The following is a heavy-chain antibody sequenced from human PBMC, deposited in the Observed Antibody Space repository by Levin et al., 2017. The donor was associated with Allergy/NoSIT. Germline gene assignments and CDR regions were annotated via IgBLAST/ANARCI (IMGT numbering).Heavy chain of an antibody. CDR2: IYLSGST. J-gene: IGHJ4*02. CDR3: ARVAGYSYGYYFDY. CDR1: GGSISSGGYS. D-gene: IGHD5-18*01. Sequence: SETLSLTCAVSGGSISSGGYSWSWIRQPPGKGLEWIGNIYLSGSTYYNPSLKSRVTISVDRSKNQFSLNLSSVTAADTAVYSCARVAGYSYGYYFDYWGQGTLVTVSS. V-gene: IGHV4-30-2*01.